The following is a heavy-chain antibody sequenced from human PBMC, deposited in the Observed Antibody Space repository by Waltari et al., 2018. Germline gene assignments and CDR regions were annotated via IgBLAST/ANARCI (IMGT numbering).Heavy chain of an antibody. CDR3: ARQYDSSGYYYD. Sequence: QVQLVQSGAEVKKPGASVKVSCKASGYTFTGYYIHWVRQAHGQGLELMGWINPNNGSTNNAQKCQGRVTITRDTTISTAYMELSRLRSDDADEYYCARQYDSSGYYYDWGQGTLVTVSS. CDR1: GYTFTGYY. CDR2: INPNNGST. V-gene: IGHV1-2*02. J-gene: IGHJ4*02. D-gene: IGHD3-22*01.